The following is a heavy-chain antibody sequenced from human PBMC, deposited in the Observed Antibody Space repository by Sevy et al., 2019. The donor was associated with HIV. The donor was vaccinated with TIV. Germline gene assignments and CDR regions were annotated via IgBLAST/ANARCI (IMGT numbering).Heavy chain of an antibody. CDR2: ISSSAIST. CDR1: GFNFRTYG. V-gene: IGHV3-23*01. J-gene: IGHJ4*02. CDR3: AKVKIAAVPGSGDFDY. Sequence: GGSLRLSCAASGFNFRTYGMSWVRQAPGKGLEWVSFISSSAISTYYADSVKGRFTISRDNSKNTLFLQMNRLRAEDTAVYYCAKVKIAAVPGSGDFDYWGQGTLVTVSS. D-gene: IGHD6-19*01.